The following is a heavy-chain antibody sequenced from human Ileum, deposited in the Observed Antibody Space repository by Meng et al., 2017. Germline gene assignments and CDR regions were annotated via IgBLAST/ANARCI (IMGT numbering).Heavy chain of an antibody. CDR2: TYYRSKWFN. Sequence: VQRQQSGPGLVEPSHTLSLSWAIFGDSVSSNSAAWNWFRQSPSRGLQWLGRTYYRSKWFNDYAVSVKSRITINPDTSKNQFSLQLNSVTPDDTAVFYCTRSSSHYSGHNYWGQGTLVTVSS. CDR1: GDSVSSNSAA. J-gene: IGHJ4*02. D-gene: IGHD4-23*01. CDR3: TRSSSHYSGHNY. V-gene: IGHV6-1*01.